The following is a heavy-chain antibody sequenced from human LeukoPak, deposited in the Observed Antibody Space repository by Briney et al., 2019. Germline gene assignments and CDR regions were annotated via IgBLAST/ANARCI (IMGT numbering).Heavy chain of an antibody. CDR1: GGSFSGYY. V-gene: IGHV4-34*01. J-gene: IGHJ3*02. D-gene: IGHD1-1*01. CDR3: ARGTISRHSAFDI. Sequence: KPLETLSLTCAVYGGSFSGYYWSWIRQPPGKGLEWIGEINHSGSTNYNPSLKSRVTISVDTSKNQFSLKLSSVTAADTAVYYCARGTISRHSAFDIWGQGTMVTVSS. CDR2: INHSGST.